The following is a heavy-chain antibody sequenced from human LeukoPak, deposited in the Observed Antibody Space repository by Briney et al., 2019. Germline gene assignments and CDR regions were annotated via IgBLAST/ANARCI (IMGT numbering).Heavy chain of an antibody. CDR3: ARSLRYCSGGSCSY. V-gene: IGHV3-7*01. Sequence: PGGSLRLSCTASGFTFSNYWMSWVRQAPGKGLEWMANINQDGSEIYYVDSVKGRFTISRDNAKNSLYLQMNSLRAEDSAVYYCARSLRYCSGGSCSYWGQGTLVTVSS. CDR1: GFTFSNYW. CDR2: INQDGSEI. J-gene: IGHJ4*02. D-gene: IGHD2-15*01.